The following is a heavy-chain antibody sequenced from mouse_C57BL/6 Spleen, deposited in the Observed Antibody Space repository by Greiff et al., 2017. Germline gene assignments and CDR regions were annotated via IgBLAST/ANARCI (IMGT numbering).Heavy chain of an antibody. CDR3: ARSGVYYDYDEGPYYFDY. D-gene: IGHD2-4*01. CDR2: IDPSDSYT. V-gene: IGHV1-59*01. Sequence: QVQLQQPGAKLVRPGTSVKLSCKASGYTFTSYWMHWVKQRPGQGLEWIGVIDPSDSYTNYNQKFKGKATLTVDTSSSTAYMQLSSLTSEDSAVYYCARSGVYYDYDEGPYYFDYWGQGTTLTVSS. CDR1: GYTFTSYW. J-gene: IGHJ2*01.